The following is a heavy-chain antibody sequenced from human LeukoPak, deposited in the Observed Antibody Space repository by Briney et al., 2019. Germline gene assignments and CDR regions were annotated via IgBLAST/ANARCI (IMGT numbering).Heavy chain of an antibody. CDR3: AKDRVTAAGYYFDY. Sequence: PGGSLRLSCAASGFTFSSYCMHWVRQAPGEGLEWVAVISYDGSNKYYAESVKGRFTTSRDNSKNTLYLQMNSLRAEDTAVYYCAKDRVTAAGYYFDYWGQGTLVTVSS. D-gene: IGHD6-13*01. CDR1: GFTFSSYC. V-gene: IGHV3-30*18. J-gene: IGHJ4*02. CDR2: ISYDGSNK.